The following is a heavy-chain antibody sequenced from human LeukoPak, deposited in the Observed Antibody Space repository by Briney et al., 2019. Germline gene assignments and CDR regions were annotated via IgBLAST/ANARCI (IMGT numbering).Heavy chain of an antibody. CDR3: VRAARYYWFDP. D-gene: IGHD1-14*01. CDR2: IYYSGST. J-gene: IGHJ5*02. CDR1: GDSVSSGSHY. Sequence: RSETLSLTCTVSGDSVSSGSHYWSWIRQPPGKGLEWIGYIYYSGSTNYNPSLKSRVTISIDTSKNQFSLKLSSVTAADTAVYYCVRAARYYWFDPWGQGTLVTVSS. V-gene: IGHV4-61*01.